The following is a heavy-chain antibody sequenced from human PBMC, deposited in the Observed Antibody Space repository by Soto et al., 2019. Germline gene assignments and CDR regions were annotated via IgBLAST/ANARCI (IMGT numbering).Heavy chain of an antibody. CDR2: IYYSGST. V-gene: IGHV4-31*03. D-gene: IGHD3-22*01. CDR3: ARASDYYDSSGHTGYVDY. CDR1: GGSISSGGYY. J-gene: IGHJ4*02. Sequence: SETLSLTCTVSGGSISSGGYYWSWIRQHPGKGLEWIGYIYYSGSTYYNPSLKSRVTISVDTSKNQFSLKLSSVTAADTAVYYCARASDYYDSSGHTGYVDYWGQGTLVTVSS.